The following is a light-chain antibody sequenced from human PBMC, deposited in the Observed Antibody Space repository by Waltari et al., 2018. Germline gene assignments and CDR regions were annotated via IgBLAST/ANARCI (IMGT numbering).Light chain of an antibody. Sequence: EIVMTQSPATLSVSLGERATLSCRASQDILAHFAWYQPKPGQAPRLLIYGASLRATGIPARFSGSGSGTEFTLTLTSLQSEDSAIYYCQQYHIWPLYLTFGGGTKVEVK. CDR2: GAS. CDR1: QDILAH. J-gene: IGKJ4*01. V-gene: IGKV3-15*01. CDR3: QQYHIWPLYLT.